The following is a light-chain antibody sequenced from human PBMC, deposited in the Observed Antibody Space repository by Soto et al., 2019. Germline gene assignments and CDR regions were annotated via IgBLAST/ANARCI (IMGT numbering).Light chain of an antibody. Sequence: EIVLTQSPGTLSVSPRERATLSCRASQSVGNNFAWYQQKPGQAPRLLIYGVSIRATGVPSRFSGSGSGTEFTLTISSLQSEDFAVYYCQQYSNWPLTFGGGTKVDIK. CDR2: GVS. V-gene: IGKV3-15*01. CDR1: QSVGNN. J-gene: IGKJ4*01. CDR3: QQYSNWPLT.